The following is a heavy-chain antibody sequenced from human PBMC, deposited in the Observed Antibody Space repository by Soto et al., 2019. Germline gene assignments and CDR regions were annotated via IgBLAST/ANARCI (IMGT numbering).Heavy chain of an antibody. J-gene: IGHJ6*02. CDR1: GFTFTTHA. D-gene: IGHD3-10*01. CDR2: ISGSGGTT. V-gene: IGHV3-23*01. Sequence: EVQLLESGGGLVQPGGSLRLSCAASGFTFTTHAMNWVRQAPGKGLEWVSSISGSGGTTDYSDSVKGQFTISRDNSKNTLYLQMDSLRGQDTAVYYCAKGRGEYSYYAMDVGGQETTFT. CDR3: AKGRGEYSYYAMDV.